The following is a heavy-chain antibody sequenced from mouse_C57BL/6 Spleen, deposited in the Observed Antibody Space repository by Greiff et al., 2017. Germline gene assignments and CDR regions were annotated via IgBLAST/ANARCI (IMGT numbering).Heavy chain of an antibody. CDR1: GYTFTSYW. J-gene: IGHJ2*01. D-gene: IGHD4-1*01. Sequence: QVQLQQPGAELVMPGASVKLSCKASGYTFTSYWMHWVKQRPGQGLEWIGEIDPSDSYTNYNQKFKGKSTLPVDKSSSTAYMQLSSLTSEDSAVYYCARLGPHFDDWGQGTTLTVAS. CDR2: IDPSDSYT. V-gene: IGHV1-69*01. CDR3: ARLGPHFDD.